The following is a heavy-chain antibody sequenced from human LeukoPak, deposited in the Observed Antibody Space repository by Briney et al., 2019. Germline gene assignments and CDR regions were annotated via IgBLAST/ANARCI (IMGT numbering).Heavy chain of an antibody. CDR3: ARVLSSSGYYYQPPYYYYMDV. D-gene: IGHD3-22*01. V-gene: IGHV4-30-4*08. J-gene: IGHJ6*03. CDR2: IYYSGST. CDR1: GGSISSGDYY. Sequence: SETLSLTCTVSGGSISSGDYYWSWIRQPPGKGLEWIGYIYYSGSTYYNPSLKSRVTISVDTSKNQFSPKLSSVTAADTAVYYCARVLSSSGYYYQPPYYYYMDVWGKGTTVTVSS.